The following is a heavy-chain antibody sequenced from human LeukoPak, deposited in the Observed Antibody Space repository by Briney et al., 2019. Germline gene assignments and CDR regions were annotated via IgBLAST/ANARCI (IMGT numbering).Heavy chain of an antibody. CDR2: IYCSGST. CDR1: GGSISSGDYY. CDR3: ARTSRGYCSSTSCYFYYYYYYMDV. J-gene: IGHJ6*03. D-gene: IGHD2-2*03. V-gene: IGHV4-30-4*08. Sequence: SETLSLTCTVSGGSISSGDYYWSWIRQPPGKGLEWIGYIYCSGSTYYNPSLKSRVTISVDTSKNQFSLKLSSVTAADTAVYYCARTSRGYCSSTSCYFYYYYYYMDVWGKGTTVTVSS.